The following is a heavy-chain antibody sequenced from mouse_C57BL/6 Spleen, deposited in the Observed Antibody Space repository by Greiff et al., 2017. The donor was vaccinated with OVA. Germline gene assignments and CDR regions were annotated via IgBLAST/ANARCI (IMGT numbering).Heavy chain of an antibody. CDR1: GFTFSSYA. J-gene: IGHJ4*01. Sequence: DVQLVESGEGLVKPGGSLKLSCAASGFTFSSYAMSWVRQTPEKRLEWVAYISSGGDYIYYADTVKGRFTISRDNARNTLYLQMSSMKSEDTAMYYCTRDSYYGRGDYWGQGTSVTVSS. V-gene: IGHV5-9-1*02. CDR2: ISSGGDYI. D-gene: IGHD2-12*01. CDR3: TRDSYYGRGDY.